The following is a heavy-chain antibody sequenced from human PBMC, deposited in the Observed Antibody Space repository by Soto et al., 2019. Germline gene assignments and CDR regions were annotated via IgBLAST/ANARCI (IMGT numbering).Heavy chain of an antibody. CDR3: ARVRNPTIFGVVITGMDV. Sequence: SETLSLTCTVSGGSISSYYWSWIRQPPGKGLEWIGYIYYSGSTNYNPSLKSRVTISVDTSKNQFSLKLSSVTAADTAVYYCARVRNPTIFGVVITGMDVWGQGTTVTVSS. J-gene: IGHJ6*02. CDR2: IYYSGST. V-gene: IGHV4-59*01. D-gene: IGHD3-3*01. CDR1: GGSISSYY.